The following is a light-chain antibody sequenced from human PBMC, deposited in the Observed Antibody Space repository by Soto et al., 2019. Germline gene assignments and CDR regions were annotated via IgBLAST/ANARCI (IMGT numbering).Light chain of an antibody. J-gene: IGLJ2*01. V-gene: IGLV2-14*01. Sequence: QSALTQPASVSGSPGQSITFSCTGTSSDVGGYNYDSWYQQHPGKAPKLMIYEVSNRPSGVSNRFSGSKSGNTASLTISGLQAEDEADYYCSSYTSSSTLVFGEGTKLTVL. CDR3: SSYTSSSTLV. CDR1: SSDVGGYNY. CDR2: EVS.